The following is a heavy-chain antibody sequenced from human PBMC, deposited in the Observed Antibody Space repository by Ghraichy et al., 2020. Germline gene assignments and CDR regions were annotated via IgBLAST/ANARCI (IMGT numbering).Heavy chain of an antibody. CDR1: GGTFSSYA. J-gene: IGHJ6*02. D-gene: IGHD5-12*01. CDR3: ARAGYSGYEKNKGLYYYYGMDV. V-gene: IGHV1-69*13. CDR2: IIPIFGTA. Sequence: SVKVSCKASGGTFSSYAISWVRQAPGQGLEWMGGIIPIFGTANYAQKFQGRVTITADESTSTAYMELSSLRSEDTAVYYCARAGYSGYEKNKGLYYYYGMDVWGQGTTVTVSS.